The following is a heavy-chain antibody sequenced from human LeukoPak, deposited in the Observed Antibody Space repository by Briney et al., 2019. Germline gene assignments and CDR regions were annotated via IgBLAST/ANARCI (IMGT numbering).Heavy chain of an antibody. Sequence: PGGSLRLSCAASGFTVSSNYMSWVRQAPGKGLEWVSVIYSGGSTYYADSVKGRFTISRDNSKNTLYLQMNSLRAEDTAVYYCARAKYYYESSGYSQTRGFDYWGQGTLVTVSS. D-gene: IGHD3-22*01. CDR3: ARAKYYYESSGYSQTRGFDY. CDR1: GFTVSSNY. V-gene: IGHV3-53*01. J-gene: IGHJ4*02. CDR2: IYSGGST.